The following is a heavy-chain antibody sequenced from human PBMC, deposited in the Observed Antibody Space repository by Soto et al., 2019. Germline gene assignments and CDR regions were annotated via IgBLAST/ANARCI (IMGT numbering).Heavy chain of an antibody. CDR3: AKDKLYYYDSSAEAFHI. CDR1: GFTFSSYA. V-gene: IGHV3-23*01. Sequence: PGGSLRLSCAASGFTFSSYAMSWVRQAPGKGLEWVSAISGSGGSTYYADSVKGRFTISRDNSKNTLYLQMNSLRAEDTAVYYCAKDKLYYYDSSAEAFHIWGQGTTVTVAS. D-gene: IGHD3-22*01. J-gene: IGHJ3*02. CDR2: ISGSGGST.